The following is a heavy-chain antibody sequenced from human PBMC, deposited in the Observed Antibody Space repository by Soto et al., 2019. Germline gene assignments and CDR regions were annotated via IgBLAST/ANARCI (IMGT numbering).Heavy chain of an antibody. CDR1: SGSISSSNW. Sequence: QVQLQESGPGLVKPSGTLSLTCAVSSGSISSSNWWSWVRQPPGKGLEWIGEIYHSGSTNYNPSLTSRVTISVDKSKNHFSLKLSSVTAAETAVYYCARGLLFVAATPYYYMDVWGKGTTVTVSS. D-gene: IGHD2-15*01. CDR3: ARGLLFVAATPYYYMDV. J-gene: IGHJ6*03. CDR2: IYHSGST. V-gene: IGHV4-4*02.